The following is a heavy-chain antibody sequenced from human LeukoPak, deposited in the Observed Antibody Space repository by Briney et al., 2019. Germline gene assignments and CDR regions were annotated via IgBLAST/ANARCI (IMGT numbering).Heavy chain of an antibody. V-gene: IGHV3-23*01. D-gene: IGHD1-1*01. CDR3: ARDGWNXXDY. CDR1: GFTFSSYA. J-gene: IGHJ4*02. Sequence: PGGSLRLSCAASGFTFSSYAMSWVRQAPGKGLECISGFSGSGGSTYYADSVKGRFTISRDNAKNSLNLQMNSLRAEDTAVYYCARDGWNXXDYXXXGTXVTVSS. CDR2: FSGSGGST.